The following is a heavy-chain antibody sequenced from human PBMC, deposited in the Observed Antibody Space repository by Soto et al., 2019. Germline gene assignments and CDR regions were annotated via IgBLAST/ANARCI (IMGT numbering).Heavy chain of an antibody. Sequence: SETLSLTCTVSGGSISSYYWSWIRQPPGKGLEWIGYIYYSGSTNYNPSLKSRVTISVDTSKNQFSLKLSSVTAADTAVYYCARIGVRGGLELDYWGQGTLVTVSS. CDR2: IYYSGST. D-gene: IGHD2-8*01. CDR3: ARIGVRGGLELDY. J-gene: IGHJ4*02. CDR1: GGSISSYY. V-gene: IGHV4-59*01.